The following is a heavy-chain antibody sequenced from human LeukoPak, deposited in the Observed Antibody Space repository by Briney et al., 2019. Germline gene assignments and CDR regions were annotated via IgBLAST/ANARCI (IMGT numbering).Heavy chain of an antibody. Sequence: SETLSLTCAVYGGSFSGYYWSWIRQSPGKGLEWIGEINHSGSTNYNPSLKSRVTISVDTSKNQFSLKLSSVTAADTAVYYCARECITMVRGARPYYYYYMDVWGKGTTVTISS. D-gene: IGHD3-10*01. CDR2: INHSGST. CDR1: GGSFSGYY. CDR3: ARECITMVRGARPYYYYYMDV. J-gene: IGHJ6*03. V-gene: IGHV4-34*01.